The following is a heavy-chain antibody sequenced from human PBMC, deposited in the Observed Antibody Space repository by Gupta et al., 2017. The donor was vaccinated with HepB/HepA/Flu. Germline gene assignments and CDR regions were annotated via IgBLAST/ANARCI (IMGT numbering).Heavy chain of an antibody. CDR1: GVSIRRTNW. V-gene: IGHV4-4*02. D-gene: IGHD6-19*01. J-gene: IGHJ6*02. CDR2: IYHGEDT. CDR3: AKDRPAVNAYYYYAMGV. Sequence: QVPLQESGPGLVKSSGTLSLTCAVSGVSIRRTNWWSWVRQPPGKGLEWSGEIYHGEDTNYNPSLKSRVTISVDKSKNQISLNLTSVTAADTAIDYCAKDRPAVNAYYYYAMGVWGQGTTVTVSS.